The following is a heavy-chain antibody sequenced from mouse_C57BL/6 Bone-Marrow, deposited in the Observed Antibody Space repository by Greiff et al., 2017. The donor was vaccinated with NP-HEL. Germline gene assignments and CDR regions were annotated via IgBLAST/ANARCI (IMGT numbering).Heavy chain of an antibody. J-gene: IGHJ1*03. CDR3: ARRRLGGYDGYFDV. V-gene: IGHV8-8*01. Sequence: QVTLKVSGPGILQPSQTLSLTCSFSGFSLSTFGMGVGWIRQPSGKVLEWLAHIWWDDDKYYNPALKSRLTISKDTSKNQVFLKIAKVDTADTATYYCARRRLGGYDGYFDVWGTGTTVTVSS. CDR2: IWWDDDK. D-gene: IGHD2-2*01. CDR1: GFSLSTFGMG.